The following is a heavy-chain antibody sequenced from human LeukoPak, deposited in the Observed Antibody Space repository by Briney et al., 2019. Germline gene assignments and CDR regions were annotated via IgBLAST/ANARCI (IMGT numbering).Heavy chain of an antibody. Sequence: ASVKVSCKASGYTFTGYDINWVRQATGQGLEWMGWMNPNSGNTGYAQKFQGRVTMTRNTSISTAYMELSSLRSEDTAVYYCARGNTMVRGVIITHSFDYWGQGTLVTVSS. CDR1: GYTFTGYD. D-gene: IGHD3-10*01. CDR3: ARGNTMVRGVIITHSFDY. V-gene: IGHV1-8*01. CDR2: MNPNSGNT. J-gene: IGHJ4*02.